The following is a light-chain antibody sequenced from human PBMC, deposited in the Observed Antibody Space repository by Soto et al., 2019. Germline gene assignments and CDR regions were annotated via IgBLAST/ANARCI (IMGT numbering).Light chain of an antibody. J-gene: IGLJ2*01. CDR2: EVS. CDR1: SRDVGNYNL. V-gene: IGLV2-23*02. CDR3: CSYAGSSTYVV. Sequence: QSVLTQSASVSGSPGQSITISCTGSSRDVGNYNLVSWYQQHPGKAPKLMIYEVSKRPSGVANRFSGSKSGNTASLTISGLQAEDEGDYYCCSYAGSSTYVVFGGGTKLTVL.